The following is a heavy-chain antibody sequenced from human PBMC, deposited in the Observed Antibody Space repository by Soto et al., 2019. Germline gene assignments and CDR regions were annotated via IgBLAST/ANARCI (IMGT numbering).Heavy chain of an antibody. J-gene: IGHJ6*02. CDR3: AKGSWQHHDDYYYGMDV. CDR2: ISGSGGST. D-gene: IGHD6-13*01. V-gene: IGHV3-23*01. Sequence: EVQLLESGGGLVQPGGSLRLSCAASGFTFSSYAMSWVRQAPGKGLEWVSAISGSGGSTYYADSVKGRFTISRDNSKNTLYLQMNSLRAEDTAVYYCAKGSWQHHDDYYYGMDVWGQGTTVTVSS. CDR1: GFTFSSYA.